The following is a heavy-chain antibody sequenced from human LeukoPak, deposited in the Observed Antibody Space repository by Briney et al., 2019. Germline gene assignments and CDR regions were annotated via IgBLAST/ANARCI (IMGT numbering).Heavy chain of an antibody. CDR1: GGSFSGYY. Sequence: PSETLSLTCAVYGGSFSGYYWSWIRQPPGKGLEWIGEINHSGSTNCNPSLKSRVTISVDTSKNQFSLKLSSVTAADMAVYYCARGGYSYVRAGPPEDYWGQGTLVTVSS. V-gene: IGHV4-34*01. J-gene: IGHJ4*02. CDR2: INHSGST. D-gene: IGHD5-18*01. CDR3: ARGGYSYVRAGPPEDY.